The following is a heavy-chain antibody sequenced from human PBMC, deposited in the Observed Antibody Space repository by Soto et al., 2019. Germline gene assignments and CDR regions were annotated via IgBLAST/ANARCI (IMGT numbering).Heavy chain of an antibody. Sequence: QVQLVESGGGVVQPGRSLRLSCAASGFTFSSYAMHWVRQAPGKGLEWVAVISYDGSNKYYADSVKGRFTISRDNSKNTLYLQMNSLRAEDTAVYYCASDSKPNSSGYNELDYWGQGTLVTVSS. V-gene: IGHV3-30-3*01. CDR1: GFTFSSYA. CDR3: ASDSKPNSSGYNELDY. CDR2: ISYDGSNK. J-gene: IGHJ4*02. D-gene: IGHD3-22*01.